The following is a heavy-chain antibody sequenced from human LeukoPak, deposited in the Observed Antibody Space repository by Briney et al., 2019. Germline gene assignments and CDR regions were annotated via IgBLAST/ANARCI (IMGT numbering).Heavy chain of an antibody. CDR3: ARGEYQLPGDS. CDR2: INQDGSEK. CDR1: GFTFSTYW. D-gene: IGHD2-2*01. V-gene: IGHV3-7*03. Sequence: GRTLRLSCAASGFTFSTYWMIWVRQAPGKGLEGVTNINQDGSEKYYVDSVKGRFTISRDNAKKSLYLQMNSLRAEDTAVYYCARGEYQLPGDSWGQGTLVTVSS. J-gene: IGHJ4*02.